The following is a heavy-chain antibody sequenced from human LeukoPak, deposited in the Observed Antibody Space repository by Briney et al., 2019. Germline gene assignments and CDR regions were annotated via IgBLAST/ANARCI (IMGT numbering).Heavy chain of an antibody. D-gene: IGHD5-24*01. CDR2: VNSDGSST. CDR3: ARDPQVGRDGYNYLDY. V-gene: IGHV3-74*01. J-gene: IGHJ4*02. CDR1: GFTFSSYW. Sequence: GGSLRLSCAASGFTFSSYWMHWVRQGPGKGLVWVSHVNSDGSSTNYADSVKGRFTISRDNAKNTLYLQMNSLRAEDTAVYYCARDPQVGRDGYNYLDYWGQGTLVTVSS.